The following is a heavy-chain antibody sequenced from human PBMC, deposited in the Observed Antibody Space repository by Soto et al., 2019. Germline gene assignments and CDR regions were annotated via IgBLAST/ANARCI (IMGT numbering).Heavy chain of an antibody. D-gene: IGHD2-8*01. CDR2: IIPIFGTV. Sequence: QVQLVQSGAEVKKPGSSVKVSCKASGGTFSTYAISWVRQAPGQGLGWMGGIIPIFGTVNYAQKFQGRVTITADESTITVYMELSSLRSEDSAVYYCARMWDTNGPADYWGQGTLVTVSS. CDR3: ARMWDTNGPADY. J-gene: IGHJ4*02. CDR1: GGTFSTYA. V-gene: IGHV1-69*12.